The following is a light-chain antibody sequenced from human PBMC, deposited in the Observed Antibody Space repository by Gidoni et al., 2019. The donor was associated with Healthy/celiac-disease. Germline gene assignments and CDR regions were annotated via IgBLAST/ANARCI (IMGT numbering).Light chain of an antibody. CDR3: QQLNSYPRT. CDR2: AAP. V-gene: IGKV1-9*01. J-gene: IGKJ2*01. CDR1: QGISSY. Sequence: IQLTQSPSSLSASVGDRVTITCRASQGISSYLAWYQQKPGQAPKLLIYAAPTLQSGVPSSFSGSGSGTDFTLTISSLQPEDFATYYCQQLNSYPRTFGQGTKLEIK.